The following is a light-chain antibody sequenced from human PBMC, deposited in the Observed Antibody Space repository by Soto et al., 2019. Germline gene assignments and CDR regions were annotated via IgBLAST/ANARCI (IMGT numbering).Light chain of an antibody. CDR1: QSISSW. CDR2: KAS. V-gene: IGKV1-5*03. CDR3: QQYNSYWT. J-gene: IGKJ1*01. Sequence: DIQMTQSPSTLSASVGDRVTITCRASQSISSWLAWYQQKPGKAPKLLIYKASSLESGVPSRFSGCGSGKEFTLTISSLQPDDFATYYCQQYNSYWTFGQGTKVPIK.